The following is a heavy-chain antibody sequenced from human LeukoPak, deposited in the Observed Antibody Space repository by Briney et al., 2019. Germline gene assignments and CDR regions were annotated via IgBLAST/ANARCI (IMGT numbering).Heavy chain of an antibody. Sequence: SETLSLTCAVYGGSFSGYYWSWIRQPPGKGLEWIGEINHSGSTNYNPSLKSRVTISVDTSKNQFSLKLSSVTAADTAVYYCARGGWELLRHRSLDYWGQGTLVTVSS. J-gene: IGHJ4*02. CDR2: INHSGST. D-gene: IGHD1-26*01. V-gene: IGHV4-34*01. CDR3: ARGGWELLRHRSLDY. CDR1: GGSFSGYY.